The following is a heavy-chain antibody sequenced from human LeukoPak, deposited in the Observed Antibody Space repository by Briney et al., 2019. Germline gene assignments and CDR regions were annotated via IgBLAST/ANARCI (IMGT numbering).Heavy chain of an antibody. CDR1: GYTFTSYD. CDR3: ARGRYSGWYYDY. J-gene: IGHJ4*02. CDR2: MTPNSGNT. V-gene: IGHV1-8*01. D-gene: IGHD6-19*01. Sequence: ASAKVSCTASGYTFTSYDINGVRQATGQGLEWMGGMTPNSGNTGYAQKFQGRDTMPRNTSISTAYMELSSLRFEDTAVYYCARGRYSGWYYDYWGQGSVVTASS.